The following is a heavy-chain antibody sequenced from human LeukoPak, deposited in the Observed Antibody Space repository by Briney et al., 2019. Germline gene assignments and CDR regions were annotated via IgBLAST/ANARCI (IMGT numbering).Heavy chain of an antibody. D-gene: IGHD2/OR15-2a*01. CDR3: ARDNSPDDY. J-gene: IGHJ4*02. V-gene: IGHV3-49*04. CDR2: IRKKAYGGTT. CDR1: GFTLGAYR. Sequence: GGSLRLSCTASGFTLGAYRMSWVRQAPGEGPESVGFIRKKAYGGTTEYAASVKGRFTISRDDSKSIAYLQMNSLKTEATAVYYCARDNSPDDYWGQGTLVTVSS.